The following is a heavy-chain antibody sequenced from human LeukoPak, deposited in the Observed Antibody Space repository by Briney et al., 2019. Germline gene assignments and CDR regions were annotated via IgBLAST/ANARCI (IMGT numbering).Heavy chain of an antibody. D-gene: IGHD6-13*01. Sequence: GASVKVSCKASGYTFTSYDINWVRQATGQGLEWMGWMNPNSGNTGYAQKFQGRVTITRNTSISTAYMELSSLRSEDTAVYYCARVPIIAIAAAGHFDYWGQGTLVTVSS. CDR2: MNPNSGNT. CDR1: GYTFTSYD. J-gene: IGHJ4*02. CDR3: ARVPIIAIAAAGHFDY. V-gene: IGHV1-8*03.